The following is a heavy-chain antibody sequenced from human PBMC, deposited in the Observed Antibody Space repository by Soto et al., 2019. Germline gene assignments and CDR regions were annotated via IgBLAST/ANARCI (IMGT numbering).Heavy chain of an antibody. CDR1: GGTFSSYA. CDR2: IIPIFGTA. CDR3: ARERYYDSSGYYEGAFDY. J-gene: IGHJ4*02. V-gene: IGHV1-69*13. Sequence: SVKVSCKASGGTFSSYAISWVRQAPGQGLEWMGGIIPIFGTANYAQKFQGRVTITADESTSTAYMELSSLRSEDTAVYYCARERYYDSSGYYEGAFDYWGQGTLVTVSS. D-gene: IGHD3-22*01.